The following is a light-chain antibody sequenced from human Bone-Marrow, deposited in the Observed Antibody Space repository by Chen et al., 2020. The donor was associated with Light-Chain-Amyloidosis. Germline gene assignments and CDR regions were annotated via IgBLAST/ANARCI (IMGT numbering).Light chain of an antibody. CDR3: QQGATWPWT. V-gene: IGKV3-11*01. J-gene: IGKJ1*01. CDR2: DTS. Sequence: VLTQSPATLSLSPGAGATLSCRTSQSVGAYLAWYQQRPGQAPRLLIYDTSNRATGIPARFSGSGSETDFTLTISSLESEDFAVYYCQQGATWPWTFGHGIKVEIK. CDR1: QSVGAY.